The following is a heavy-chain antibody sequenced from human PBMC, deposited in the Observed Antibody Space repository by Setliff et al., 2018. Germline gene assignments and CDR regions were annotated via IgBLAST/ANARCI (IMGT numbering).Heavy chain of an antibody. CDR1: GGTFSSYG. J-gene: IGHJ4*02. V-gene: IGHV1-69*13. CDR3: ARVSRTIVGARGFDY. D-gene: IGHD1-26*01. Sequence: ASVKVSCKASGGTFSSYGISWVRQAPGQGLEWMGEIIPIFGTANYAQKFQGRVTITADESTSTAYMELSSLRSEDTAVYYCARVSRTIVGARGFDYWGQGTLVTVSS. CDR2: IIPIFGTA.